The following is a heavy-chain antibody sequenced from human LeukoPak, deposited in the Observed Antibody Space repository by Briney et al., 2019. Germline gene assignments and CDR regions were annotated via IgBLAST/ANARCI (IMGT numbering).Heavy chain of an antibody. CDR3: ARDGQQQLAGYFQH. V-gene: IGHV1-69*13. Sequence: SVKVSCKASGGTFSSYAISWVRQAPGQGLEWMGGIIPIFGTANYAQKFQGRVTITADESTSTAYMELSSLRSEDTAVYYCARDGQQQLAGYFQHWGQGTLVTVSS. CDR1: GGTFSSYA. D-gene: IGHD6-13*01. CDR2: IIPIFGTA. J-gene: IGHJ1*01.